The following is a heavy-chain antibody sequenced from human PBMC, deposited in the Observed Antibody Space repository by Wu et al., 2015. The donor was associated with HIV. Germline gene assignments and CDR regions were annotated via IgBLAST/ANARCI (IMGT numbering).Heavy chain of an antibody. Sequence: QVQLVQSGAEVKKPGASMKVSCEASGYIFIDYYIHWVRQAPGQGLEWMGWINSISGGTKYAQKFQGRVTMTRDTSISTAYMELTSLKSDDTAVYYCTRVGEWDQDGNDAFEYWGQGTMVTVSS. CDR2: INSISGGT. CDR1: GYIFIDYY. V-gene: IGHV1-2*02. J-gene: IGHJ3*01. D-gene: IGHD1-26*01. CDR3: TRVGEWDQDGNDAFEY.